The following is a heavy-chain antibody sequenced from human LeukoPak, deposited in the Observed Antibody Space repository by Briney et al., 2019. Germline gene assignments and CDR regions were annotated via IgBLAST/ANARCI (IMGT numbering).Heavy chain of an antibody. CDR3: ARTNYYDSSGYSHY. V-gene: IGHV3-30-3*01. D-gene: IGHD3-22*01. J-gene: IGHJ4*02. Sequence: PGGSLRLSCAASGFTFSSYAMHWVRQAPGKGLEWVAVISYDGSNKYYADSVKGRFTISRDNSKNTLYLQMNSLRAEDTAVYYCARTNYYDSSGYSHYWGQGTLVTVSS. CDR2: ISYDGSNK. CDR1: GFTFSSYA.